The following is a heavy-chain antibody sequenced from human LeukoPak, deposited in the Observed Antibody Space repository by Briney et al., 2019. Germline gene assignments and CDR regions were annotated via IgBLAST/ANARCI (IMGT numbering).Heavy chain of an antibody. CDR3: AKDLMRDRWFGES. J-gene: IGHJ5*02. V-gene: IGHV3-30*02. Sequence: PGGSLRLSCVASGFTFSDYGMHWVRQAPGTGLEWVAFIRYAGNEEYYAGSVKGRFTISRDTSRNTLHLQMNSLRPEDTAVYYCAKDLMRDRWFGESWGQGTLVTVSS. CDR2: IRYAGNEE. CDR1: GFTFSDYG. D-gene: IGHD3-10*01.